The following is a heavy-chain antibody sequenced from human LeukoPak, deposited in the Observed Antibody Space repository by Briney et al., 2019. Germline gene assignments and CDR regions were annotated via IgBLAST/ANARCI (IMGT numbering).Heavy chain of an antibody. CDR3: AKDGWNDIPGY. CDR2: ISGSGGST. V-gene: IGHV3-23*01. D-gene: IGHD1-1*01. J-gene: IGHJ4*02. CDR1: GFTFTSYG. Sequence: GGSLRLSCAASGFTFTSYGMSWVRQAPGKGLEWVSVISGSGGSTNYADSVKGRFTISRDNFKNTLYLQMNSLRAEDTAVYYCAKDGWNDIPGYWGQGTLVTVSS.